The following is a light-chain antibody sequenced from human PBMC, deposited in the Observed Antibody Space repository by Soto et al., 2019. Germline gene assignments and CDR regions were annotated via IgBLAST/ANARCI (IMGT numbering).Light chain of an antibody. CDR2: EVT. Sequence: QSVLTQPASVSGSPGQSVTISCTGTSSDFGGYNYGSWYQQHPGKAPKLMIYEVTNRTPGVSDRFSGSKSVNTASLTISGLQAEDEADYYCSSYTSSHTVVFGGGTKVTVL. CDR3: SSYTSSHTVV. J-gene: IGLJ2*01. CDR1: SSDFGGYNY. V-gene: IGLV2-14*01.